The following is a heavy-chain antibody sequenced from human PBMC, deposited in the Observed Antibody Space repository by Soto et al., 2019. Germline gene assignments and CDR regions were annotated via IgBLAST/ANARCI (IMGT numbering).Heavy chain of an antibody. CDR2: IYYSGST. Sequence: SETLSLTCTVSGGSISSGGYYWIWIRQHPGKGLEWIGYIYYSGSTYYNPSLKSRVTISVDTSKNQFSLKLSSVTAADTAVYYCARDRVVVVPAADLPYGMDVWGQGTTVTVSS. CDR3: ARDRVVVVPAADLPYGMDV. J-gene: IGHJ6*02. CDR1: GGSISSGGYY. V-gene: IGHV4-31*03. D-gene: IGHD2-2*01.